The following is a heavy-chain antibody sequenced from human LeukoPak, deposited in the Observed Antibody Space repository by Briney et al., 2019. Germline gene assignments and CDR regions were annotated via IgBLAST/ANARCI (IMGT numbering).Heavy chain of an antibody. D-gene: IGHD5-24*01. V-gene: IGHV4-61*02. Sequence: SETLSLTCTVSGASLSSGSYYWSWIRQPAGKGLEWIGRIYPSGSTDYNPSLKSRVTISVDTSKNQFSLKLSSVTAADTAVYYCARGILEMNYYYYMDVWGKGTTVTISS. J-gene: IGHJ6*03. CDR3: ARGILEMNYYYYMDV. CDR2: IYPSGST. CDR1: GASLSSGSYY.